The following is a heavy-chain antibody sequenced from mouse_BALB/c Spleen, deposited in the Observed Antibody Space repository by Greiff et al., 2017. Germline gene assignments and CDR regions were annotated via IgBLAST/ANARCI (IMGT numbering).Heavy chain of an antibody. V-gene: IGHV1S56*01. D-gene: IGHD1-1*01. Sequence: SGPELVKPGASVRISCKASGYTFTSYYIHWVKQRPGQGLEWIGWIYPGNVNTKYNEKFKGKATLTADKSSSTAYMQLSSLTSEDSAVYFCARSYYGSSYGFAYWGQGTLVTVSA. CDR1: GYTFTSYY. CDR3: ARSYYGSSYGFAY. J-gene: IGHJ3*01. CDR2: IYPGNVNT.